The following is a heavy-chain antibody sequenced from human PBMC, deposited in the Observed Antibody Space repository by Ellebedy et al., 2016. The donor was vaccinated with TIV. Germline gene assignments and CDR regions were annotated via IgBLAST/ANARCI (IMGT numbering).Heavy chain of an antibody. Sequence: SETLSLTXTVSGGSISSGDYYWSWIRQPPGKGLEWIGYIYYSGSTNYNPSLKSRVTISVDTSKNQFSLKLSSVTAADTAVYYCARVGAGYDFWSGYYTLNWFDPWGQGTLVTVSS. CDR1: GGSISSGDYY. J-gene: IGHJ5*02. CDR3: ARVGAGYDFWSGYYTLNWFDP. D-gene: IGHD3-3*01. CDR2: IYYSGST. V-gene: IGHV4-61*08.